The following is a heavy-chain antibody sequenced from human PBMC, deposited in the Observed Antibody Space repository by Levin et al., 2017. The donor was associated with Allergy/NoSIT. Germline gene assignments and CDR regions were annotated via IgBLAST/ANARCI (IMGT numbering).Heavy chain of an antibody. D-gene: IGHD6-6*01. CDR1: GGSISSYY. V-gene: IGHV4-59*01. CDR3: ARVLLRDLNSSSIGRFDP. J-gene: IGHJ5*02. Sequence: PSETLSLTCTVSGGSISSYYWSWIRQPPGKGLEWIWYIYYSGSTNYNPSLKSRVTISVDTSKNQFSLKLSSVTAADTAVYYCARVLLRDLNSSSIGRFDPWGQGTLVTVSS. CDR2: IYYSGST.